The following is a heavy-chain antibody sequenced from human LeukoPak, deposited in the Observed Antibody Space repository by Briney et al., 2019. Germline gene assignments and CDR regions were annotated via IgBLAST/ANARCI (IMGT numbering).Heavy chain of an antibody. J-gene: IGHJ6*02. V-gene: IGHV7-4-1*02. CDR1: GYTFTSYA. CDR3: ARDKEAAGKEMDYYYGMDV. CDR2: INTNTGNP. D-gene: IGHD6-13*01. Sequence: ASVKVSCKASGYTFTSYAMNWVRQAPGQGLEWMGWINTNTGNPTYAQGFTGRFVFSLDTSVSTAYLQISSLKAEDTAVYYCARDKEAAGKEMDYYYGMDVWGQGTTVTVSS.